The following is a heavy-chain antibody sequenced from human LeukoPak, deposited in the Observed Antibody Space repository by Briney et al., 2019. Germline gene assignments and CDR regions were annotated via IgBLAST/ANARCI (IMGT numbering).Heavy chain of an antibody. D-gene: IGHD2-21*01. V-gene: IGHV3-23*01. CDR3: AKAKKRDYCGGDCFFREGEYFQH. J-gene: IGHJ1*01. Sequence: YYADSVKGRFTISRDNSKNTLYLQMNSLRAEDTAVYYCAKAKKRDYCGGDCFFREGEYFQHWGQGTLVTVSS.